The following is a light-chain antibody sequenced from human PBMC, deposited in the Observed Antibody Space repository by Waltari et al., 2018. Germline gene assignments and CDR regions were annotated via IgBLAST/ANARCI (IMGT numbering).Light chain of an antibody. Sequence: EIVLTQSPATLSLSPGERATLSFRASQSVSSYLAWYQQKPDQAPRLLIYDASNRATGIPARFSGSGSGTDFTLTISSLEPEDFAVYYCQQRSNWPRTFGQGTKVEIK. V-gene: IGKV3-11*01. J-gene: IGKJ1*01. CDR2: DAS. CDR1: QSVSSY. CDR3: QQRSNWPRT.